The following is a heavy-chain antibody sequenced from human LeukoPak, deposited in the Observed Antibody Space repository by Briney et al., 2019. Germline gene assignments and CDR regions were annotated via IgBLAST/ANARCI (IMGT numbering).Heavy chain of an antibody. J-gene: IGHJ4*02. CDR1: GGSISSGGYS. CDR3: ASPLVGATSY. CDR2: IYHSGTT. D-gene: IGHD1-26*01. Sequence: SETLSLTCAVSGGSISSGGYSWSWIRQPPGKGLEWIGYIYHSGTTYYNPSLKSRVTISVDTSKNQFSLKLSSVTAADTAVYYCASPLVGATSYWGQGTLVTVSS. V-gene: IGHV4-30-2*01.